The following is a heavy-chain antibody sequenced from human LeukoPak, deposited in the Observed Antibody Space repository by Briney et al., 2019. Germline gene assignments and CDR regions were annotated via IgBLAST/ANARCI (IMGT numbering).Heavy chain of an antibody. Sequence: ASVKVSCKASAYTFTSYGISWVRQAPGQGLEWMGWISAYNGNTNYAQKLQGRVTMTTDTSTSTAYMELRSLRSDDTAVYYCATNYDFWSGYYYFDYWGQGTLVTVSS. V-gene: IGHV1-18*01. D-gene: IGHD3-3*01. CDR1: AYTFTSYG. J-gene: IGHJ4*02. CDR2: ISAYNGNT. CDR3: ATNYDFWSGYYYFDY.